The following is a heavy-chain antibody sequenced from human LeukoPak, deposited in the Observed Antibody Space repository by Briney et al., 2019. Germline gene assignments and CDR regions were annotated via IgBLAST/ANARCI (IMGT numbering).Heavy chain of an antibody. J-gene: IGHJ6*03. CDR2: ISANSGAT. V-gene: IGHV3-23*01. Sequence: GGTLRLSCAASGFTFSSYPMSWVRQAPGRGLEWVSVISANSGATYYAGSVRGRFTISRDNAKNTLYLQMNNLRGEDTAVYYCAKYYGDDPDYYYYMDVWGKGTTVTISS. CDR3: AKYYGDDPDYYYYMDV. D-gene: IGHD4-17*01. CDR1: GFTFSSYP.